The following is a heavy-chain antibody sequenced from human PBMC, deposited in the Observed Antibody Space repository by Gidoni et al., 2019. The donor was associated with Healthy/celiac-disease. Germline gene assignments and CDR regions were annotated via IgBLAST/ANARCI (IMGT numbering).Heavy chain of an antibody. V-gene: IGHV3-7*03. CDR2: MNQDGTAQ. D-gene: IGHD3-10*01. Sequence: EVQLVESGGGLAQPGGSLRLSCADTGFTFSSHWMSCVRQAPGQGPEGWANMNQDGTAQVYVESVKGRFTISRDNAKNSLYLQMNSLRAEDTAVYYCARRRDLGSGSYRTYYSFYGMDFWGQGTTVTVSS. CDR1: GFTFSSHW. CDR3: ARRRDLGSGSYRTYYSFYGMDF. J-gene: IGHJ6*01.